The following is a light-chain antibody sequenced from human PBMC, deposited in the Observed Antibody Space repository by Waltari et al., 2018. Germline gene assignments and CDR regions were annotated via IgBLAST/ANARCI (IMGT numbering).Light chain of an antibody. V-gene: IGLV3-10*01. J-gene: IGLJ2*01. CDR1: AWPKKY. Sequence: SYELTPPPSVSVSPGHTAGNTCSGVAWPKKYIYWYQQKSGQAPVLVIYEDRKRPSGIPQRFSGSSSGTTATLTISGAQVEDEADYHCYSTDSSGNHRVFGGGTKLIVL. CDR2: EDR. CDR3: YSTDSSGNHRV.